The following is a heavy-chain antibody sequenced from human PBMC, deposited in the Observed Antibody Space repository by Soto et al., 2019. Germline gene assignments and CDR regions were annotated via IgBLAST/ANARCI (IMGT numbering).Heavy chain of an antibody. CDR1: GFTFSAYV. CDR2: ISYDGNSE. D-gene: IGHD3-10*01. V-gene: IGHV3-30-3*01. J-gene: IGHJ4*02. Sequence: QVQLVESGGGVVQPGTSLRVSCGASGFTFSAYVMHWVRQAPGKGLEWVAAISYDGNSEYYAASVKGRFTVSRDNSKNRVFLQMNTLIVDDTAVYYCARGVIQDVEYWGQGTLVTVSS. CDR3: ARGVIQDVEY.